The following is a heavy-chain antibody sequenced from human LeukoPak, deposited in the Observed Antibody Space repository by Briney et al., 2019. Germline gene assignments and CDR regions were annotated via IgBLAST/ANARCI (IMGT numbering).Heavy chain of an antibody. V-gene: IGHV4-39*07. CDR3: AGMGIAVAGPVGY. D-gene: IGHD6-19*01. CDR2: IYYSGST. Sequence: SETLSLTCTVSGGSISSSSYYWGWIRQPPGKGLEWIGSIYYSGSTYYNPSLKSRVTISVDTSKNQFSLKLSSVTAADTAVYYCAGMGIAVAGPVGYWGQGTLVTVSS. J-gene: IGHJ4*02. CDR1: GGSISSSSYY.